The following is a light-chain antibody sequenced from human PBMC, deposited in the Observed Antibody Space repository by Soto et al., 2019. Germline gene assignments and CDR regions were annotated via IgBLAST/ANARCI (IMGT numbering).Light chain of an antibody. V-gene: IGKV3-20*01. Sequence: EIVLTQSPGTLSLSPGERATLSCRASQSVSSSYLAWYQQKPGQAPRLLIYGASSRATGIPDRFSRSGSGTDFTLTISRLEPEDFAVYWCQQYGSSPYTFSQGTKLEIK. J-gene: IGKJ2*01. CDR1: QSVSSSY. CDR3: QQYGSSPYT. CDR2: GAS.